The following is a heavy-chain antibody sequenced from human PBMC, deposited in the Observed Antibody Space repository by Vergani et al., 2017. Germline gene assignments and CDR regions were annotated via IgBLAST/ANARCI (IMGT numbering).Heavy chain of an antibody. D-gene: IGHD4-23*01. CDR2: IYSSVTI. V-gene: IGHV4-61*02. CDR3: VRVDTNSGSFDS. CDR1: GDSISSGQYY. Sequence: QVQLQESGPGLVKPPGTLSLTCAVSGDSISSGQYYWSWIRQPAGAGLEWIGRIYSSVTINYNPSLKSRVTMSADTSKNQLSLNLTSVTATDTAVYFCVRVDTNSGSFDSWGRGTLVTVSS. J-gene: IGHJ4*01.